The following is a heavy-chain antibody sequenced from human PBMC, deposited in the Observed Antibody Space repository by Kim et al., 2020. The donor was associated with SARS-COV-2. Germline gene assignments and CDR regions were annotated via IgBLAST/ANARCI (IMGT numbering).Heavy chain of an antibody. D-gene: IGHD2-2*01. CDR3: ARGPRYCSSTSCQIVYYYGMDV. CDR2: IYYSGST. J-gene: IGHJ6*02. V-gene: IGHV4-59*13. CDR1: GGSISSYY. Sequence: SETLSLTCTVSGGSISSYYWSWIRQPPGKGLEWIGYIYYSGSTNYNPSLKSRVTISVDTSKNQFSLKLSSVTAADTAVYYCARGPRYCSSTSCQIVYYYGMDVWGQGTTVTVSS.